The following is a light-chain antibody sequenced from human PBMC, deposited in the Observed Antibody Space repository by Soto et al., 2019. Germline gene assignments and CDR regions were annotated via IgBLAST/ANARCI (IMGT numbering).Light chain of an antibody. J-gene: IGKJ2*01. CDR3: QQSSGIPYT. V-gene: IGKV1-39*01. CDR2: AAS. Sequence: DIQMTQSPSSLSASVGDRVTVTCRASQTISTYLNWYQQNSGKAPKLLIYAASTLQSGVPSRFSGSRSGTDFTLTISSLQPEDFATYYCQQSSGIPYTFGQGTKLEIK. CDR1: QTISTY.